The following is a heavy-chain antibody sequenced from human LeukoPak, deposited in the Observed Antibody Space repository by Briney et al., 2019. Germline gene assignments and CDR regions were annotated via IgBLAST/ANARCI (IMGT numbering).Heavy chain of an antibody. CDR1: GVTIRSYY. CDR3: ARLTSGYYPYYFDH. J-gene: IGHJ4*02. CDR2: VYYSRST. D-gene: IGHD3-22*01. Sequence: SETLSLTCTVSGVTIRSYYCSWIRQPPGKGLEWMGYVYYSRSTDYNPSLKSRVTILVDTSKNQFSLKLSSATAADTAVYYCARLTSGYYPYYFDHWGQGTLVTVSS. V-gene: IGHV4-59*01.